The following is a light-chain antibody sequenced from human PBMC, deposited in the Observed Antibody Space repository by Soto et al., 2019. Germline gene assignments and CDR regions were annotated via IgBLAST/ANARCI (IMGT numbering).Light chain of an antibody. J-gene: IGKJ3*01. CDR1: QSISSW. CDR2: KAS. Sequence: DIQMTQSPSTLSASVGDRVTITCRASQSISSWLAWYQQKPGKAPKLLIYKASSLESGVPSRFSGSGSGTEFTLTISSLQPDDFAVYYCQQYGSSPSFTFGPGTKVDIK. V-gene: IGKV1-5*03. CDR3: QQYGSSPSFT.